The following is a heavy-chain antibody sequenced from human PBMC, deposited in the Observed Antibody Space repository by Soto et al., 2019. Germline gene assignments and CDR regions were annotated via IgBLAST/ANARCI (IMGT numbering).Heavy chain of an antibody. V-gene: IGHV1-69*06. CDR2: IIPIFGTA. D-gene: IGHD2-15*01. Sequence: VASVKVSCKASGGTFSSYAISWVRQAPGQGLEWMGGIIPIFGTANYAQKFQGRVTITADKSTSTAYMELTSVTAADTAVYYCARVGGVAARTFDYWGQGTVVTVSS. J-gene: IGHJ4*02. CDR3: ARVGGVAARTFDY. CDR1: GGTFSSYA.